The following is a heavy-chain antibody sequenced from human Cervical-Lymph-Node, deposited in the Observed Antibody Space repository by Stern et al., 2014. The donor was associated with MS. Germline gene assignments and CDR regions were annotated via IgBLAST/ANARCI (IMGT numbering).Heavy chain of an antibody. Sequence: QVQLVESGAEVKKPGASVKVSCKASGYTFTSYYMHWVRQAPGQGLEWMGIINPSGGSTSYAQKFQGRVTMTRDTSTSTVYMELSSLRSEDTAVYYCARGDYYDSSGYSPGDDYWGQGTLVTVSS. V-gene: IGHV1-46*01. D-gene: IGHD3-22*01. J-gene: IGHJ4*02. CDR3: ARGDYYDSSGYSPGDDY. CDR2: INPSGGST. CDR1: GYTFTSYY.